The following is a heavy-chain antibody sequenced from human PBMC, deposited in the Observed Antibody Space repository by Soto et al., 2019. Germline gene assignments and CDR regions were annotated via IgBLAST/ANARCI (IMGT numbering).Heavy chain of an antibody. V-gene: IGHV4-4*02. CDR3: ARDMHAGFTHYFDP. Sequence: PSETLSLTCVVSDRSISKDIWWNWVRQPPGQGLEWIGEVHHTKGALYNPALRSRVTISLDTSKNQLSLKLTSMTAADTAVYYCARDMHAGFTHYFDPWGQGTLVTVSS. J-gene: IGHJ5*02. D-gene: IGHD1-26*01. CDR2: VHHTKGA. CDR1: DRSISKDIW.